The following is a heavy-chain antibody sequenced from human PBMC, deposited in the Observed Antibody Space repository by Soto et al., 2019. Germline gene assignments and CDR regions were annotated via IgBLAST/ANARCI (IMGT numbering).Heavy chain of an antibody. D-gene: IGHD1-26*01. CDR3: AREGGRLNWFDP. CDR2: IRSSSGTL. Sequence: EVQLVESGGGLVQPGGPLRPSCAAFGFTFSAYTMTWVGQAPGRGLEWVSYIRSSSGTLYYADSVKARFTISRENAKNSLYLQMNSLRDEDTAVYYCAREGGRLNWFDPWGQGTLVTVSS. V-gene: IGHV3-48*02. J-gene: IGHJ5*02. CDR1: GFTFSAYT.